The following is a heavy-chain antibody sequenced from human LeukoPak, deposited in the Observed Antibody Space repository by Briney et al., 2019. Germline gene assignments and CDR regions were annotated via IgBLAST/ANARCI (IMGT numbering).Heavy chain of an antibody. Sequence: PSETLSLTCTVSGGSISSNSHYWGWIRQPPGKGLEWIGNIYYSGSTYYNPSLKSRIIISVDTSKNQFSLKLSSVTAADTAVYYCARRASSWYAFFDYWGQGTLVTVSS. CDR2: IYYSGST. CDR1: GGSISSNSHY. V-gene: IGHV4-39*07. CDR3: ARRASSWYAFFDY. D-gene: IGHD6-13*01. J-gene: IGHJ4*02.